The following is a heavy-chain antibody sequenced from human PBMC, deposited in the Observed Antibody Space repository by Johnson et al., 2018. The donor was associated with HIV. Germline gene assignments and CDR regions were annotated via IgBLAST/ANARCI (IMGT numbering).Heavy chain of an antibody. Sequence: VQLVESGGGLVQPGGSLRLSCAASGFTFSNAWMSWVRQAPGKGLEWVSAISVSGGRTYYADSVKGRFTISRDNSKNTLYLQMNSLRAEDTAMYQCAKDSAAAGRGEAFDIWGQGTMVTVSS. CDR3: AKDSAAAGRGEAFDI. V-gene: IGHV3-23*04. CDR1: GFTFSNAW. D-gene: IGHD6-13*01. J-gene: IGHJ3*02. CDR2: ISVSGGRT.